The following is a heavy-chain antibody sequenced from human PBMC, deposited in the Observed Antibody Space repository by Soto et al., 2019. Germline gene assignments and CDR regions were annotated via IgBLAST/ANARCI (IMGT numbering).Heavy chain of an antibody. CDR3: AGRTYG. J-gene: IGHJ3*01. CDR2: IYSGGTT. Sequence: EVQLVESGGGLVQPGGSLRLSCAASGFDVSSNYMSWVRQAPGKGLEWVSLIYSGGTTYYADSVKGRFTISRHSSKNTLYLQMNRLRVEDTAVYYCAGRTYGWGKGTMVTVSA. V-gene: IGHV3-53*04. CDR1: GFDVSSNY. D-gene: IGHD4-17*01.